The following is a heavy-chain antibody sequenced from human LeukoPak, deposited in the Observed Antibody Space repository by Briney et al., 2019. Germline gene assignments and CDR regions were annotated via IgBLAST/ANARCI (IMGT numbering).Heavy chain of an antibody. CDR3: ASQNGLVGRWFDP. CDR1: GFTFSSYG. D-gene: IGHD6-6*01. V-gene: IGHV3-30*03. CDR2: ISYDGSNK. J-gene: IGHJ5*02. Sequence: PGGSLRLSCAASGFTFSSYGMHWVRQAPGKGLEWVAVISYDGSNKYYADSVKGRFTISRDNSKNTLYLQMNSLRAEDTAVYYCASQNGLVGRWFDPWGQGTLVTVSS.